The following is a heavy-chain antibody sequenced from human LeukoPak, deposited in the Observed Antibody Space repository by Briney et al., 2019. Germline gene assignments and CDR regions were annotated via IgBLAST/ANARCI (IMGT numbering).Heavy chain of an antibody. CDR1: GGSISSSGYY. CDR3: ARVGGDDSSGLWLDGYYLDY. D-gene: IGHD3-22*01. Sequence: KSSETLSLTCAVSGGSISSSGYYWGWIRQPPGKGLEWIGTIYYSGSTYYNPSLKSRVTISVDTSKNQFSLKLSSVTAADTAIYYCARVGGDDSSGLWLDGYYLDYWGQGTLVTVSS. J-gene: IGHJ4*02. CDR2: IYYSGST. V-gene: IGHV4-39*07.